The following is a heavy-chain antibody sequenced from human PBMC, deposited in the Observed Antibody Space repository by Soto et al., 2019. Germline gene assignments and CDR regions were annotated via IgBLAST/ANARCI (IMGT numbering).Heavy chain of an antibody. D-gene: IGHD3-3*01. CDR2: IKQDGSEK. CDR1: GFTFSSYW. CDR3: ARDATVYYGFWGGYYKPDAFDI. Sequence: PGGSLRLSCAASGFTFSSYWMSWVRQAPGKGLEWVANIKQDGSEKYYVDSVKGRFTISRDNAKNSLYLQMNSLRAEDTAVYYCARDATVYYGFWGGYYKPDAFDIWGQGTMVTVSS. V-gene: IGHV3-7*03. J-gene: IGHJ3*02.